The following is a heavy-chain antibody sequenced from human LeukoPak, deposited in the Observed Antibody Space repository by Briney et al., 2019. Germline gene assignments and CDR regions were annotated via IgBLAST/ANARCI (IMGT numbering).Heavy chain of an antibody. CDR2: IWFDGSKI. J-gene: IGHJ4*02. Sequence: GMSLRLSCAASGFTFNTYGMHWVRQPPGKGLEWVAVIWFDGSKIYYTDSVKGRFTISRDNSKNTLFLQMSSLRAEDSGVYYCARDLAKGRYFDYWGQGTLVTVSS. CDR3: ARDLAKGRYFDY. V-gene: IGHV3-33*01. CDR1: GFTFNTYG. D-gene: IGHD1-26*01.